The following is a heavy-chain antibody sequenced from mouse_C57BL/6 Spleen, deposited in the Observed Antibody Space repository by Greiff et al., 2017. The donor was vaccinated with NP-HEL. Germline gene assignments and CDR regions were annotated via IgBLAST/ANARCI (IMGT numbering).Heavy chain of an antibody. V-gene: IGHV5-9-1*02. D-gene: IGHD2-4*01. J-gene: IGHJ3*01. CDR2: ISSGGDYI. Sequence: EVHLVESGEGLVKPGGSLKLSCAASGFTFSSYAMSWVRQTPEKRLEWVAYISSGGDYIYYADTVKGRFTISRDNARNTLYLQMSSLKSEDTAMYYCTRADDYDVGFAYWGQGTLVTVSA. CDR1: GFTFSSYA. CDR3: TRADDYDVGFAY.